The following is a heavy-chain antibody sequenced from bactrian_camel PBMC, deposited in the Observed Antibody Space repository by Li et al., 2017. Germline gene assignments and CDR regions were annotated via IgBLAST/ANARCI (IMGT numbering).Heavy chain of an antibody. CDR3: AADRCYPGWSRTGDEFPY. V-gene: IGHV3S63*01. Sequence: HVQLVESGGDSVQAGGSLALSCVATEYTYNSYCMAWFRQSPQTSWLERERVARIGIDGTTTYADSVKGRFAISQDNSKRTLWLQMNDLKPEDTAMYYCAADRCYPGWSRTGDEFPYWGRGTQVTVS. CDR1: EYTYNSYC. CDR2: IGIDGTT. D-gene: IGHD2*01. J-gene: IGHJ4*01.